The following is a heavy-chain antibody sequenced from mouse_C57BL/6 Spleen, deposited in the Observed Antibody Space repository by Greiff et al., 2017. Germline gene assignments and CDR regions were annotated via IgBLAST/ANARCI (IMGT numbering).Heavy chain of an antibody. CDR1: GYTFTSYW. J-gene: IGHJ2*01. CDR3: ARRSRTGTGYFDY. D-gene: IGHD4-1*01. Sequence: VQLQQSGAELVMPGASVKLSCKASGYTFTSYWMHWVKQRPGQGLEWIGEIDPSDSYTNYNQKFKGKSTLTVDKSSSTAYMQLSSLTSEDSAVYYCARRSRTGTGYFDYWGQGTTLTVSS. V-gene: IGHV1-69*01. CDR2: IDPSDSYT.